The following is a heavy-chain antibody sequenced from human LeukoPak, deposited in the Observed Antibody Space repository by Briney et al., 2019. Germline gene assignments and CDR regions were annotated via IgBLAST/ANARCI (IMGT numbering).Heavy chain of an antibody. CDR2: ISYDGSNK. CDR3: AKESTYYDFWSGYFNSPYYFDY. D-gene: IGHD3-3*01. J-gene: IGHJ4*02. V-gene: IGHV3-30*18. CDR1: GFTFSSYG. Sequence: GGSLRLSCAASGFTFSSYGMHWVRQAPGKGLEWVAVISYDGSNKYYADSVKGRFTISRDNSKNTLYLQMNSLRAEDTAVYYCAKESTYYDFWSGYFNSPYYFDYWGQGTLVIVSS.